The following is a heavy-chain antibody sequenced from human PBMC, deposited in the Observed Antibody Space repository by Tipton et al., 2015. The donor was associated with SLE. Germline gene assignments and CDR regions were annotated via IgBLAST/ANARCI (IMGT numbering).Heavy chain of an antibody. Sequence: VQLVQSGAEVKKPGESLKISCKGSGYSFTSYWIGWVRQMPGKGLEWMGIIYPGDSDTRYSPSFQGQVPISADKSISTAYLQWSSLKASDTAMYYCARAATIVGALYYYYMDVWGKGTTVTVSS. CDR1: GYSFTSYW. CDR3: ARAATIVGALYYYYMDV. D-gene: IGHD1-26*01. J-gene: IGHJ6*03. CDR2: IYPGDSDT. V-gene: IGHV5-51*01.